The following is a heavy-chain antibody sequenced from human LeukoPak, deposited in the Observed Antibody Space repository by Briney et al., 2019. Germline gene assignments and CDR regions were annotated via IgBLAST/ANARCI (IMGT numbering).Heavy chain of an antibody. CDR1: GGSISSYY. D-gene: IGHD1-1*01. J-gene: IGHJ3*02. V-gene: IGHV4-59*01. CDR3: ARAHKLNAFDI. CDR2: IYYSGST. Sequence: SETLSLTCTVSGGSISSYYWSWIRQPPGKGLEWIGYIYYSGSTNYNPSLKSRVTISVDTSKDQFSLKLSSVTAADTAVYYCARAHKLNAFDIWGQGTMVTVSS.